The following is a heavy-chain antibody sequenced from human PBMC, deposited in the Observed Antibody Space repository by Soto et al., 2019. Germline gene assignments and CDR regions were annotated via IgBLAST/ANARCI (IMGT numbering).Heavy chain of an antibody. CDR2: ISGSGST. J-gene: IGHJ5*02. D-gene: IGHD6-13*01. V-gene: IGHV3-23*01. CDR1: GFTFSSYA. Sequence: GGSLRLSCAASGFTFSSYAMSWVRQAPGKGLEWVSAISGSGSTYYADSVKGRFTISRDNSKNTLYLQMNSLRAEDTAVYYCAKCKAQQPLRNWFDPWGQGTLVTVSS. CDR3: AKCKAQQPLRNWFDP.